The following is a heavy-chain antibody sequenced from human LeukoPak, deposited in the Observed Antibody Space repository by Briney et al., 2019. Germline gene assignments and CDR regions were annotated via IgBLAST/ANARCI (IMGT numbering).Heavy chain of an antibody. V-gene: IGHV1-2*02. Sequence: ASVKVSCKASGYTFTGYYMHWVRQAPGQGLEWMGWINPNSGGTNYAQKFQGRVTMTRDTSISTAYMELSRLRSDDTAVYYCAGDSALMVYSTTWFDPWGQGTLVTVSS. CDR2: INPNSGGT. D-gene: IGHD2-8*01. CDR1: GYTFTGYY. CDR3: AGDSALMVYSTTWFDP. J-gene: IGHJ5*02.